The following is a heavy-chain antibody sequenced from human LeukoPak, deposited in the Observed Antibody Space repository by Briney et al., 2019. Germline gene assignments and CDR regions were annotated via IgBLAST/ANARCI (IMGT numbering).Heavy chain of an antibody. CDR2: VGRDGSI. J-gene: IGHJ3*02. D-gene: IGHD3-22*01. V-gene: IGHV3-21*01. CDR3: ARRYYDTTGYAFDI. CDR1: GFTFNTYT. Sequence: TGGSLRLSCVASGFTFNTYTMNWVRQAPGKGLEWISCVGRDGSIHYADSVKGRITISRDNAKNSLFLQMNSLRAEDTAIYYCARRYYDTTGYAFDIWGQGTMVTVSS.